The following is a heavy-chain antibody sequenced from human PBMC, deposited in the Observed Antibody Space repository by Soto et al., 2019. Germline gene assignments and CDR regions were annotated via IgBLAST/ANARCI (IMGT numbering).Heavy chain of an antibody. CDR3: ARAGDSGNEYGEGVYYGMDV. D-gene: IGHD5-12*01. Sequence: QVQLVQSGAEVKKPGASVKVSCKASGYTFTSYDINWVRQATGQGLEWMGWMNPNSGNTGYAQKFQGRVTMTRNTSISTAYMELSSMRSEDRAVYYCARAGDSGNEYGEGVYYGMDVWGQGTTVTVSS. J-gene: IGHJ6*02. CDR2: MNPNSGNT. V-gene: IGHV1-8*01. CDR1: GYTFTSYD.